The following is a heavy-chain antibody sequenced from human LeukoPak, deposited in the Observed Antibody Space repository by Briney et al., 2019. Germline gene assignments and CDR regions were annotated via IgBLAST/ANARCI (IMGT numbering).Heavy chain of an antibody. V-gene: IGHV3-15*01. J-gene: IGHJ4*02. CDR2: VKRKIDGETT. CDR3: TTDSAAY. Sequence: PGGSLRLSCAASGFTFSNAWMTWVRQAPGKGLEWVGRVKRKIDGETTDYAAAMKGRFAISRDDSKNTVYLQMNSLKTEDTALYYCTTDSAAYWGQGTLVTVSS. CDR1: GFTFSNAW.